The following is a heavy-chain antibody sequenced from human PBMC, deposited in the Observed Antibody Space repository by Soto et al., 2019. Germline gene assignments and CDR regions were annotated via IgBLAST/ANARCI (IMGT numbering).Heavy chain of an antibody. CDR2: VSFDGSNK. J-gene: IGHJ6*02. CDR3: ARLPGPLVAVLYIYPLDGGAATTDIDA. Sequence: GGSLRLSCAASGFTFNYYPMHWVRQAPGKGLEWVAVVSFDGSNKYYADSVKGRFTISKDNSKNTLYLQMNSLRREDTAVYYCARLPGPLVAVLYIYPLDGGAATTDIDAWGLRNTVPVSS. V-gene: IGHV3-30-3*01. CDR1: GFTFNYYP. D-gene: IGHD6-13*01.